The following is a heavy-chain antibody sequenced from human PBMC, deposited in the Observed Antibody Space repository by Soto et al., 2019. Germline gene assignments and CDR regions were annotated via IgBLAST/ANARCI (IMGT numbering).Heavy chain of an antibody. CDR3: ARRGELTTVTNEYFQH. D-gene: IGHD4-17*01. V-gene: IGHV4-39*01. J-gene: IGHJ1*01. CDR2: IYYSGST. CDR1: GGSISSSSYY. Sequence: QLQLQESGPGLVKPSETLSLTCTVSGGSISSSSYYWGWIRQPPGEGLEWIGSIYYSGSTYYNPPLTSRVTITVDTAKNQFSLKLSSVTAADTAVYYCARRGELTTVTNEYFQHWGQGTLVTVSS.